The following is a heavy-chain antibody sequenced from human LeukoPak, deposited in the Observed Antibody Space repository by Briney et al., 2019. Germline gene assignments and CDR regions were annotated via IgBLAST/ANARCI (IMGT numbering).Heavy chain of an antibody. V-gene: IGHV4-34*01. CDR1: GGSFSGYY. CDR3: ARGHAVVTYRYYYFDY. Sequence: SETLSPTCAVYGGSFSGYYWSWIRQPPGKGLEWIGEINHSGSTNYNPSLKSRVTISVDTSKNQSSLKLSSVTAADTAVYYCARGHAVVTYRYYYFDYWGQGTLVTVSS. CDR2: INHSGST. D-gene: IGHD4-23*01. J-gene: IGHJ4*02.